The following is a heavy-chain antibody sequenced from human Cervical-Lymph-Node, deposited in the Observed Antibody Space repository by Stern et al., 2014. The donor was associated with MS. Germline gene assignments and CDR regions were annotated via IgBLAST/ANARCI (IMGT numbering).Heavy chain of an antibody. D-gene: IGHD5-12*01. CDR2: INHSGSP. V-gene: IGHV4-34*01. CDR1: GGSFSGYY. J-gene: IGHJ4*02. CDR3: ARRLRFQSWFGY. Sequence: QVQLQQWGAGLLKPSETLSLTCAVYGGSFSGYYWSWIRQPPGKGLGWIGEINHSGSPNYTPSLKSRVTISVDTSKNQFSLKLSSVTAADTAVYYCARRLRFQSWFGYWGQGTLVTVSS.